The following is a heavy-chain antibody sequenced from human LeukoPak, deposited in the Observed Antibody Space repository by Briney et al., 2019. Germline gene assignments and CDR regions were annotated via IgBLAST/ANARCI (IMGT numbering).Heavy chain of an antibody. CDR2: IGAYNGNT. CDR3: ARDLSSGYSAYYFDY. D-gene: IGHD3-22*01. CDR1: GYTFTSYG. J-gene: IGHJ4*02. Sequence: ASVKVSCKASGYTFTSYGISWVRQAPGQGLEWMGWIGAYNGNTNYAQKLQGRVTMTTDTSTSTAYMELRSLRSDDTAVYYCARDLSSGYSAYYFDYWGQGTLVTVSS. V-gene: IGHV1-18*01.